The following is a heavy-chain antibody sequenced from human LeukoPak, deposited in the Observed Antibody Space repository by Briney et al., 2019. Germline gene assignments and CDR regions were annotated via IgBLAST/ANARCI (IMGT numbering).Heavy chain of an antibody. J-gene: IGHJ4*02. CDR2: ISGSGGST. Sequence: GGSLRLSCAASGFTFSSYAMSWVRQAPGKGLEWVSAISGSGGSTYYADSVEGRFIISRDNSKNTLYLQMNSLRAEDTAVYYCAKDRSAYYDSSGYSDWGQGTLVTVSS. CDR3: AKDRSAYYDSSGYSD. V-gene: IGHV3-23*01. CDR1: GFTFSSYA. D-gene: IGHD3-22*01.